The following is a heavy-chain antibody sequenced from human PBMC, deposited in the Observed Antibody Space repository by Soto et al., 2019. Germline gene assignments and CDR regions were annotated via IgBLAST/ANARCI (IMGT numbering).Heavy chain of an antibody. CDR1: GFSLSNARMG. D-gene: IGHD6-13*01. CDR3: ARIMYSSSWYPPLDYGMDV. CDR2: IFSNDEK. Sequence: SGPTLVNPTETLTLTCTVSGFSLSNARMGVSWIRQPPGKALEWLAHIFSNDEKSYSTSLKSRLTISKDTSKSQVVLTMTNMDPGDTATYYCARIMYSSSWYPPLDYGMDVWGQGTTVTVSS. J-gene: IGHJ6*02. V-gene: IGHV2-26*01.